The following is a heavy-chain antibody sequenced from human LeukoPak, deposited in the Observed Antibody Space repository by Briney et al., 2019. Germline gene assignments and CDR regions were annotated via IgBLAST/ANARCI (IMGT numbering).Heavy chain of an antibody. D-gene: IGHD3-22*01. CDR3: ARRPGSSAYPHYFGMDV. Sequence: NPSETLSLTCIVSGDSISSSSYYWGWIRQPPGKGLEWIGSIYYSESTYYNPSLKSRVTISVDTSKNQFSLKLNSVAAADTAVYYCARRPGSSAYPHYFGMDVWGQGTSVTVSS. J-gene: IGHJ6*02. CDR1: GDSISSSSYY. CDR2: IYYSEST. V-gene: IGHV4-39*01.